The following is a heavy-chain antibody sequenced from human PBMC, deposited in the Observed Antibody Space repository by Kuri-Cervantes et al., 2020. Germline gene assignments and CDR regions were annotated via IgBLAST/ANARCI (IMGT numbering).Heavy chain of an antibody. V-gene: IGHV3-30*18. Sequence: GESLKISCAASGFTLRNYGMHWVRQAPGKGLEWVSTLSYDGSNSYYAGSVKGRFTISRDSSRSTLYLQMNSLRTEDTAVYYCAKDGSDGGDNYHYHLDAWGQGTTVTVSS. CDR1: GFTLRNYG. CDR2: LSYDGSNS. CDR3: AKDGSDGGDNYHYHLDA. D-gene: IGHD5-24*01. J-gene: IGHJ6*02.